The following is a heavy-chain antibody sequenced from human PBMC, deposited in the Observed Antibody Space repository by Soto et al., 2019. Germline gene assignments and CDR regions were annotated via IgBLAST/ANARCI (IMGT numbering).Heavy chain of an antibody. J-gene: IGHJ4*02. CDR2: ISAYNGNT. CDR3: ARDPTYCGGDCYSGSFDY. V-gene: IGHV1-18*01. CDR1: GYTFTSYG. D-gene: IGHD2-21*02. Sequence: QVQLVQSGAEVKKPGASVKVSCKASGYTFTSYGISWVRQAPGQGLEWMGWISAYNGNTNYAQKLQGRVTMTTDTSTSTAYMELRSLRSDDTAVYHCARDPTYCGGDCYSGSFDYWGQGTLVTVSS.